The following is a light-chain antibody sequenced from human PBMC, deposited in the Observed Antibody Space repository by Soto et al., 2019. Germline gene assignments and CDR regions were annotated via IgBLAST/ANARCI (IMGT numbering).Light chain of an antibody. CDR2: EAT. Sequence: QSVLTQPPSASGSPGQSVTISCTGTSSDVGGYDYVSWYQQHPGKAPKLMIYEATIRPSGVSDHFSGSKSGNTASLNVSGLQADDDPDYPCRSYTGGNPSYVFGTGTKVTV. J-gene: IGLJ1*01. V-gene: IGLV2-8*01. CDR1: SSDVGGYDY. CDR3: RSYTGGNPSYV.